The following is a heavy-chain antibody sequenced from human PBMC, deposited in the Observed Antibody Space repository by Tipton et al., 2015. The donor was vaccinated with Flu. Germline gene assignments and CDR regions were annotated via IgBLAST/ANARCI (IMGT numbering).Heavy chain of an antibody. Sequence: TLSLTCSVSGDSVGSNYYWGWIRQPPGKGLEWIGNIYHTGSTYNNPSLKSRVTVSVDTSNNQFSLNLNSVTAGDTAVYYCAGHSDGPDGSGWPNWFDPWGRGTLVTVSS. J-gene: IGHJ5*02. CDR3: AGHSDGPDGSGWPNWFDP. D-gene: IGHD6-19*01. CDR1: GDSVGSNYY. V-gene: IGHV4-39*01. CDR2: IYHTGST.